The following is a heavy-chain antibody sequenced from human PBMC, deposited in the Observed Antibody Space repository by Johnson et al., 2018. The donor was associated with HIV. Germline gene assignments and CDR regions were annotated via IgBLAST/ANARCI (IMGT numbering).Heavy chain of an antibody. J-gene: IGHJ3*02. CDR3: AKSRYSGTPGAFDI. Sequence: QVQLVESGGGLVQPGRSLRLSCAASGFTFRSYAMHWVRQAPGKGLEWVAVISYDGSNKYYADSVKGRFTISRDNSKNTLYLQMNSLRAEDTAVYYCAKSRYSGTPGAFDIWGQGTMVTVSS. CDR2: ISYDGSNK. D-gene: IGHD1-26*01. V-gene: IGHV3-30-3*02. CDR1: GFTFRSYA.